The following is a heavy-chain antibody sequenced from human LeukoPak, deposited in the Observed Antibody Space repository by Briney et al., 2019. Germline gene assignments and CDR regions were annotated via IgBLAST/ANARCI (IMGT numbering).Heavy chain of an antibody. J-gene: IGHJ4*02. V-gene: IGHV3-74*01. D-gene: IGHD3-10*01. CDR1: GFTFDDYG. Sequence: PGGSLRLSCAASGFTFDDYGMSWVRQAPGKGLEWVSRITSDGSSTIYADSVKGRFTISRDNAKSTVYLQMNSLRAEDTAVYFCARDRYYIFDYWGQGAPVTVSS. CDR2: ITSDGSST. CDR3: ARDRYYIFDY.